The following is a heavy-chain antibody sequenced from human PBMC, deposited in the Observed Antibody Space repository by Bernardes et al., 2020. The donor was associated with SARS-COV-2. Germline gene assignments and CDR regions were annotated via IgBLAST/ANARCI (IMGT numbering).Heavy chain of an antibody. J-gene: IGHJ4*02. V-gene: IGHV4-39*01. CDR2: FQYSGRT. D-gene: IGHD1-26*01. CDR1: GGSVSTSTYF. Sequence: LSLTCTVSGGSVSTSTYFWGWIRQPPGKGLEWIGSFQYSGRTYYNPSLKSRVTILVDTSKNQFSLKLTSVTAADTALYYCARKDVGEIDSWGQGNLVTVSS. CDR3: ARKDVGEIDS.